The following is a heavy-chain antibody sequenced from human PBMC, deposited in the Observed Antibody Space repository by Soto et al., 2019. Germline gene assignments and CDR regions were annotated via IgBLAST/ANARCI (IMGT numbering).Heavy chain of an antibody. D-gene: IGHD2-21*01. J-gene: IGHJ4*01. V-gene: IGHV5-51*01. CDR2: IYPGDSDT. CDR1: VYSFTNYW. Sequence: LKISCKGSVYSFTNYWIGWVRQMPGEGLEWMGIIYPGDSDTTDSPSFQGQVTISADKSISTSYLQWSSLKASDTAMYHCARLTNIFDFDYWGHGTLLTVSS. CDR3: ARLTNIFDFDY.